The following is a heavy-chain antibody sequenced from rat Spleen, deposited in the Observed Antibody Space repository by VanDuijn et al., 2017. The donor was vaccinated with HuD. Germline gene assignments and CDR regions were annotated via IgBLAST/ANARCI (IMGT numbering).Heavy chain of an antibody. Sequence: EVQLVESGGGLVQPGRSMKLSCAASGFTFSDYYMAWVRQAPKKGLEWFASISYEGSSTYYGDSVKGRFTISRDNAKSTLYLQMNSLRSEDTATYYCARPNYGSLDYWGQGVMVTVSS. CDR3: ARPNYGSLDY. V-gene: IGHV5-22*01. D-gene: IGHD1-3*01. CDR2: ISYEGSST. CDR1: GFTFSDYY. J-gene: IGHJ2*01.